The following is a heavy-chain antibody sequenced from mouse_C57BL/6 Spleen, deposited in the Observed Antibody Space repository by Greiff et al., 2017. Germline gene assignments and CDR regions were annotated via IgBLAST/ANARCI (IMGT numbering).Heavy chain of an antibody. D-gene: IGHD1-1*01. V-gene: IGHV2-5*01. CDR2: IWRGGST. CDR3: AKGDYGSPYFDY. J-gene: IGHJ2*01. CDR1: GFSLTSYG. Sequence: VHLVESGPGLVQPSQSLSITCTVSGFSLTSYGVHWVRQSPGKGLEWLGVIWRGGSTDYNAAFMSRLSITKDNSKSQVFFKMNSLQADDTAIYYCAKGDYGSPYFDYWGQGTTLTVSS.